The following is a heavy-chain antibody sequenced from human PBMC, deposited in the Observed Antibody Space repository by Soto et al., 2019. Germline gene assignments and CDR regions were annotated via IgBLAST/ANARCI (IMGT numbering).Heavy chain of an antibody. CDR2: ISYNGTDK. D-gene: IGHD5-12*01. V-gene: IGHV3-30*03. Sequence: QMQLVESGGGVVQPGRSLRLSCVASGITFTNHGIHWVRQAPGKGLEWVADISYNGTDKWYADSVKGRFTISRDNFRDPGYLQMDCPRPEDTAVYRCARGEGQNGCDSRFDYWGQGTLVTVSS. CDR3: ARGEGQNGCDSRFDY. J-gene: IGHJ4*02. CDR1: GITFTNHG.